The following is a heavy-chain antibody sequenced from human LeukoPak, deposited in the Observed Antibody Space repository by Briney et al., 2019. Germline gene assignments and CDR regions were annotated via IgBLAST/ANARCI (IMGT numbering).Heavy chain of an antibody. CDR1: GGSISSYY. V-gene: IGHV4-59*01. J-gene: IGHJ4*02. D-gene: IGHD3-22*01. Sequence: SETLSLTCTVSGGSISSYYWSWIRQPPGKGLEWIGYIYYSGSTNYNPSLKSRVTISVDTSKNQFSLKLSSVTAADTAVYYCAREDDGYYYDSSGPQHFDYWGQGTLVTVSS. CDR3: AREDDGYYYDSSGPQHFDY. CDR2: IYYSGST.